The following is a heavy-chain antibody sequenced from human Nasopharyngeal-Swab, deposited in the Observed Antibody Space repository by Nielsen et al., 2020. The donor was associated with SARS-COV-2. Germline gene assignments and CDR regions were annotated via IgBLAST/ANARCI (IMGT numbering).Heavy chain of an antibody. CDR2: TWYRSKWHY. V-gene: IGHV6-1*01. CDR3: ARGSQGTRWS. J-gene: IGHJ5*02. CDR1: RDSVSSNTAA. D-gene: IGHD2-15*01. Sequence: SETLSLTCAISRDSVSSNTAAWSWIRQSPSRGLEWLGRTWYRSKWHYDYAESVKSRITINPDTTKNQFYLQLNSVTPEDTAVYYCARGSQGTRWSWGQGTLVTVSS.